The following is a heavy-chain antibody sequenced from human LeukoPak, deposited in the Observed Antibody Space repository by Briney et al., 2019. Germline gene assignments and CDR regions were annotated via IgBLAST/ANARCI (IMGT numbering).Heavy chain of an antibody. V-gene: IGHV4-39*07. Sequence: SETLSLTCTVSGVSISSSNSYWGWIRQPPGKGLEWIGSIYYSGNTYYNPSLKSRVTISIDTSKNQFSLRLTSVTAADTAIYYCARDGRSGYEDLWGPGTLVTVSS. CDR3: ARDGRSGYEDL. CDR2: IYYSGNT. J-gene: IGHJ5*02. CDR1: GVSISSSNSY. D-gene: IGHD5-12*01.